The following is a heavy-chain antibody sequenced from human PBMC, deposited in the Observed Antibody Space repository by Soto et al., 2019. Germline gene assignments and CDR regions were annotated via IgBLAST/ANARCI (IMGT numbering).Heavy chain of an antibody. D-gene: IGHD6-19*01. J-gene: IGHJ4*02. CDR3: ARDLSVGSADTVSGF. CDR2: ISTYTGNT. V-gene: IGHV1-18*01. CDR1: GYNFDTYG. Sequence: QVVLVQSGAEVRKPGAAVKVSCKASGYNFDTYGISWVRQAPGQGLEWMGWISTYTGNTDYARSVQDRGTMTTDTSSNTAYRELRSLRSDDTAIYYCARDLSVGSADTVSGFWGQGTPVTVSS.